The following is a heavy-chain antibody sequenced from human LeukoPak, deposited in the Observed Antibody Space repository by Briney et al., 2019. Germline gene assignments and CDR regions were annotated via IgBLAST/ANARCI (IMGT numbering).Heavy chain of an antibody. V-gene: IGHV3-23*01. Sequence: GGSLRLSCAASGFTFSSYWMSWVRQAPGKGLEWVSAISGSGGSTYYADSVKGRFTISRDNSKNTLYLQMNSLRAEDTAVYYCAKDAAGIYYDTSGYYFDYWGQGTLVTVSS. J-gene: IGHJ4*02. CDR1: GFTFSSYW. CDR3: AKDAAGIYYDTSGYYFDY. D-gene: IGHD3-22*01. CDR2: ISGSGGST.